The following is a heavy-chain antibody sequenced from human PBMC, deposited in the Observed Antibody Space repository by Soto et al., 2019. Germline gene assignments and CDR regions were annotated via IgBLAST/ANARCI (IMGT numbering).Heavy chain of an antibody. CDR2: IYPSGAA. CDR1: GDSISSRGYT. CDR3: ARAVFSSILYIDF. J-gene: IGHJ6*03. V-gene: IGHV4-30-2*01. D-gene: IGHD3-10*01. Sequence: QLQLQESGSGLVKPLQILSLTCGISGDSISSRGYTWTWIRQPPGKGLEWIGYIYPSGAAYYNPSLKSRVTISLETSKNRFSLNVKSATAADTAVYYCARAVFSSILYIDFWGQGTTVTVSS.